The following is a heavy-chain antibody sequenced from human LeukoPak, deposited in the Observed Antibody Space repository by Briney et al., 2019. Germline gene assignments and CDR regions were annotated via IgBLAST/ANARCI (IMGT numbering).Heavy chain of an antibody. Sequence: SETLSLTCTVSGGSISNYYWGWIRQPPGKGLEWIGSIYYSGSTYYNPSLKSRVTISVDTSKNQFSLKLSSVTAADTAVYYCARSEYSSSSINSWFDPWGQGTLVTVSS. CDR1: GGSISNYY. CDR3: ARSEYSSSSINSWFDP. CDR2: IYYSGST. V-gene: IGHV4-39*07. D-gene: IGHD6-6*01. J-gene: IGHJ5*02.